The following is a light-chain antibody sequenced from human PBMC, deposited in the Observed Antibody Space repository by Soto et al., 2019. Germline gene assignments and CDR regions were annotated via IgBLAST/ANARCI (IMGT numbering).Light chain of an antibody. Sequence: IQMTQSPSTLSASFVDRFAITCRASQSVNKWLAWYQQKPGKAPKLLIFDASNLESGVPSRFSGNASGTEFTLTITSLQPDDFATYFCQQYNSYSRTFGQGTKVDIK. CDR1: QSVNKW. J-gene: IGKJ1*01. CDR2: DAS. V-gene: IGKV1-5*01. CDR3: QQYNSYSRT.